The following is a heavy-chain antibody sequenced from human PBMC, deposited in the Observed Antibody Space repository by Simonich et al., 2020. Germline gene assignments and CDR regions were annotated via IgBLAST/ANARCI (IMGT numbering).Heavy chain of an antibody. J-gene: IGHJ4*02. V-gene: IGHV1-18*01. D-gene: IGHD2-15*01. CDR3: ARASRGTWWYYYFDY. Sequence: QVQLVQSGAEVKKPGASVKVSCKASGYTFTSYGINWVRQAPGQGLEWMGWLRAYNGSTYYAQKLQCRVTMTTELPTGTAYRELRSLRSDDTAVYYCARASRGTWWYYYFDYWGQGTLVTVSS. CDR1: GYTFTSYG. CDR2: LRAYNGST.